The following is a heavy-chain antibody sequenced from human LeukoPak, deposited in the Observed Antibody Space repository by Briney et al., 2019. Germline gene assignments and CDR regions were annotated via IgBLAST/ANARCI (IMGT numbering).Heavy chain of an antibody. Sequence: SETLSLTCTLSGGSINTYYWSWIRQPPGKGLEWIAYIYYSGSTHYNPSLKSRGTISVDTSKNQFSLKLSSVTAADTAVYYCARGSITVVPAFDIWGQGTMVTVSS. CDR3: ARGSITVVPAFDI. D-gene: IGHD3-10*01. V-gene: IGHV4-59*12. CDR1: GGSINTYY. CDR2: IYYSGST. J-gene: IGHJ3*02.